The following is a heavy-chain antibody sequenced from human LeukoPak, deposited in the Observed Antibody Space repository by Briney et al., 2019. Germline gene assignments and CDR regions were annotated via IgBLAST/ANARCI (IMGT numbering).Heavy chain of an antibody. CDR1: GGSISSSRYY. D-gene: IGHD3-9*01. Sequence: SETLSLTCTVAGGSISSSRYYWGWIREPPGKGLEWIGSIYYSGSTYYNPSLKSRVTISVDTSKNQFSLKLSSVTAADTAVYYCARRKVLRYFDWFFDYWGQGTLVTVSS. J-gene: IGHJ4*02. CDR3: ARRKVLRYFDWFFDY. CDR2: IYYSGST. V-gene: IGHV4-39*07.